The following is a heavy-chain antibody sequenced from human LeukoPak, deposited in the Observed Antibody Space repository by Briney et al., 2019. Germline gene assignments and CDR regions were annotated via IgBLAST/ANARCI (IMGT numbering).Heavy chain of an antibody. CDR2: IYTSGST. CDR1: GGSISSGSYY. J-gene: IGHJ4*02. Sequence: SQTLSLTCTVSGGSISSGSYYWSWIRQPAGKGLEWIGRIYTSGSTNYNPSLKSRVTISVDTSKNQFSLKLSSVTAADTAVYYCAREAHEEVFDHWGQGTLVTVSS. CDR3: AREAHEEVFDH. V-gene: IGHV4-61*02.